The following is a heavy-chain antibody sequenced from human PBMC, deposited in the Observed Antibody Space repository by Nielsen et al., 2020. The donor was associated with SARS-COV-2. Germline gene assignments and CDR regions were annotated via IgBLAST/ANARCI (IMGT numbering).Heavy chain of an antibody. D-gene: IGHD3-10*01. CDR1: RFTFDDYG. J-gene: IGHJ4*02. V-gene: IGHV3-20*04. CDR3: ARGFNYGPFDL. CDR2: VTRNGLNT. Sequence: GGSLRLSCAASRFTFDDYGMSWVRQLPGKGLEWVSGVTRNGLNTDYADSVEGRFTISRDNAKNSLHLQMNSLRGEDTALYYCARGFNYGPFDLWGQGTLVSFSS.